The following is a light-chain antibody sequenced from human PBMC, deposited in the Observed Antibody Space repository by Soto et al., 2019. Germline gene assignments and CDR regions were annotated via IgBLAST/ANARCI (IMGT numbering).Light chain of an antibody. CDR2: AVS. CDR3: ISYTDRQSYL. V-gene: IGLV2-14*03. J-gene: IGLJ1*01. Sequence: QSALTQPASVSGSPGQSITISCSGTSSDIGSYDHVAWYQQFPGKSPKLIIYAVSDRPSGVSDRFSGSKSGISASLTISGLQTEDEADYYCISYTDRQSYLFGTETK. CDR1: SSDIGSYDH.